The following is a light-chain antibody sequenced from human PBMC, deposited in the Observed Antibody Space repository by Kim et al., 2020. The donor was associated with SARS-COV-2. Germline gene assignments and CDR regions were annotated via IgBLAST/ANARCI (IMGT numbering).Light chain of an antibody. CDR3: QQYNNWPPWT. J-gene: IGKJ1*01. CDR2: GAS. CDR1: HGVSST. V-gene: IGKV3-15*01. Sequence: SPGERATLSCRASHGVSSTLAWYQQKPGQAPRLLIYGASTRATGIPARFSGSGSGTEFTLTISSLQSEDLAVYYCQQYNNWPPWTFGQGTKVDIK.